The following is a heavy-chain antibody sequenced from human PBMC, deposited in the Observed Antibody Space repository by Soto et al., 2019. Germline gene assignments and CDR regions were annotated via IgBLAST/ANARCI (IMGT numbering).Heavy chain of an antibody. Sequence: SETLSLTCTVSGGSISSYYWSWTRQPAGKGLEWIGRIYTSGSTNYNPSLKSRVTMSVDTSKNQFSLKLSSVTAADTAVYYCARSGTRYCSSTSCPPDGMDVWGQGTTVTVSS. V-gene: IGHV4-4*07. J-gene: IGHJ6*02. D-gene: IGHD2-2*01. CDR2: IYTSGST. CDR1: GGSISSYY. CDR3: ARSGTRYCSSTSCPPDGMDV.